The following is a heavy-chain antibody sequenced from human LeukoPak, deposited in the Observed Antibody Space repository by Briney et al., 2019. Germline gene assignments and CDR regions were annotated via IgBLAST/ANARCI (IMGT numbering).Heavy chain of an antibody. V-gene: IGHV3-7*01. CDR3: VRDRRIWGYYFDY. J-gene: IGHJ4*02. Sequence: HPGGSLRLSCAASGFTFSSYWMSWVRQAPGKGLEWVANIKQDGSEKYYVDSVKGRFTISRDNAKNSVYLQMNSLRAEDTAVYYCVRDRRIWGYYFDYWGQGTLVTVSS. CDR1: GFTFSSYW. CDR2: IKQDGSEK. D-gene: IGHD2/OR15-2a*01.